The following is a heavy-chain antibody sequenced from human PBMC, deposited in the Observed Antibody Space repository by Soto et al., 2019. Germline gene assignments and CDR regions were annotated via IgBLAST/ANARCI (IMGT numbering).Heavy chain of an antibody. CDR2: ISYDGSNK. D-gene: IGHD6-13*01. J-gene: IGHJ4*02. CDR3: AKEEVAAAGSSDY. V-gene: IGHV3-30*18. Sequence: QVQLVESGGSVVQPGRSRRLSCAASGFTFSSYGMHWVRQAPGKGLEWVAVISYDGSNKYYADSVKGRFTIFRDNSKNTLYLQMNSLRAEDTAVYYCAKEEVAAAGSSDYWGQGTLVTVSS. CDR1: GFTFSSYG.